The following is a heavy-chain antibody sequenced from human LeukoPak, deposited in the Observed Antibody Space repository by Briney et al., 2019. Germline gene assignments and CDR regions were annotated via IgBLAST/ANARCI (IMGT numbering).Heavy chain of an antibody. D-gene: IGHD6-13*01. V-gene: IGHV3-30*19. J-gene: IGHJ4*02. Sequence: PGESLRLSCAASGFTFSHYGMHWVRQAPGKGLEWVAVISYDGSNKYYADSVKGRFTISRDNSKNTLYLQMNSLRSEDTAVYYCARDSSSWYVNDYWGQGTLVTVSS. CDR3: ARDSSSWYVNDY. CDR2: ISYDGSNK. CDR1: GFTFSHYG.